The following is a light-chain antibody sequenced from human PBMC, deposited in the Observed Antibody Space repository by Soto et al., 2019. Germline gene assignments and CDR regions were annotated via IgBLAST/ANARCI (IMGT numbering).Light chain of an antibody. CDR2: GAS. CDR1: QDISNY. J-gene: IGKJ4*01. V-gene: IGKV1-27*01. Sequence: DIQMTQSPSSLSASVGNRVIITCRASQDISNYLAWYQQKPGKVPKLLIYGASTLQSGVPSRFSGSGSGTDFTLTISNLQPEDVASYYCQKHNSAPLFGGGTKVEIK. CDR3: QKHNSAPL.